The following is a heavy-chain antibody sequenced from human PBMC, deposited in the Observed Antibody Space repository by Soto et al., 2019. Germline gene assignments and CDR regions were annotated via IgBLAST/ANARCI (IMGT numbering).Heavy chain of an antibody. D-gene: IGHD5-12*01. CDR2: IGYDGSKK. CDR1: GFTLRSYG. V-gene: IGHV3-33*01. CDR3: ARDSLFRYSWQDY. Sequence: QVQLVESGGGVVKPGRSLGPSFPAPGFTLRSYGMNGVPQVPGKGLEWVAVIGYDGSKKNNADSVKGRFTISRDNSKNTLYLQMNSLRAEDTAVYYCARDSLFRYSWQDYWGQGTLVTVSS. J-gene: IGHJ4*02.